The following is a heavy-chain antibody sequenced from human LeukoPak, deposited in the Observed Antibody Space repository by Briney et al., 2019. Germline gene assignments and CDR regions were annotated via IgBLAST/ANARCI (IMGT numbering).Heavy chain of an antibody. V-gene: IGHV4-59*01. Sequence: SETLSLTCTASGGSISSYYWSWIRQPPGKGLEWIGYIYYSGGSNYNPALKSRGTISVDTSKIQFSLKLSSVTAADTAVYYCARKPRGYSGSYEYWGQGTLVTVSS. CDR2: IYYSGGS. D-gene: IGHD1-26*01. J-gene: IGHJ4*02. CDR3: ARKPRGYSGSYEY. CDR1: GGSISSYY.